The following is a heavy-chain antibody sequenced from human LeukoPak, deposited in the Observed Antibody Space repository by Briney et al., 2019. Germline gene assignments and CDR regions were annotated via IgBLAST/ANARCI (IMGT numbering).Heavy chain of an antibody. CDR2: ISGGGGNT. D-gene: IGHD3-10*01. J-gene: IGHJ6*02. CDR3: ASHYYGSGSYYNGHNYYYYYGMDV. V-gene: IGHV3-23*01. CDR1: GFTFSSYA. Sequence: GGSLRLSCAASGFTFSSYAMSWVRQAPGKGLEWVSAISGGGGNTYYADSVKGRFTISRDNSKNTLYLQMNSLRAEDTAVYYCASHYYGSGSYYNGHNYYYYYGMDVWGQGTTVTVSS.